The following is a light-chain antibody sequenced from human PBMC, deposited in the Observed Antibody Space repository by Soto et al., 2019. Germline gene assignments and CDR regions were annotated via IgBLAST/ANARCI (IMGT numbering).Light chain of an antibody. J-gene: IGKJ1*01. CDR2: DAS. CDR3: QQYNSYRT. CDR1: QSISRW. Sequence: DIQMTQSPSTLSASVGDRITITCRARQSISRWLAWYRQKPGKAPKLLIYDASILESGVPSRFSGSGSGTEFTLTISSLQPDDFATYYCQQYNSYRTFGQGTKVDIK. V-gene: IGKV1-5*01.